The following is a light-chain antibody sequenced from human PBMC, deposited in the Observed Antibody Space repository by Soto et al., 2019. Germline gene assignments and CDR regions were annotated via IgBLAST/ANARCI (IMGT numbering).Light chain of an antibody. CDR1: QGISGS. J-gene: IGKJ2*01. CDR2: AST. Sequence: DIRMTQSPSSLSASVGDRVTITCRASQGISGSLNWFQQRPGKAPKLLVFASTVVHAGVPSRFSGNRSGTNFTLTINSLQPEDFATYYCQQIYSFPQTFGQGAKVDIK. CDR3: QQIYSFPQT. V-gene: IGKV1-39*01.